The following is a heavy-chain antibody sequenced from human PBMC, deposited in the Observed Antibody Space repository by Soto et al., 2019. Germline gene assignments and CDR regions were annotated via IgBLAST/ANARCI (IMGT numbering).Heavy chain of an antibody. J-gene: IGHJ6*02. D-gene: IGHD3-10*01. Sequence: EVQLVESGGGLVQPGGSLRLSCAASGFTVSSNYMSWVRQAPGKGLEWVSVIYSGGSTYYADSVKGRFTISRHNSKNTLYLQMNSLRAEDTAVYYCARDSEGFGELLGYYGMDVWGQGTTVTVSS. V-gene: IGHV3-53*04. CDR2: IYSGGST. CDR3: ARDSEGFGELLGYYGMDV. CDR1: GFTVSSNY.